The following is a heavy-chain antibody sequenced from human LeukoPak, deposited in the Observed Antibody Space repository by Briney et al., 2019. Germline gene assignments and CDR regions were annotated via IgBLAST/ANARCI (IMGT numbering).Heavy chain of an antibody. Sequence: PGGSLRLSCAASGFTFTNYGMHWVRQAPGKGLEWVAVIWYDGSIQYYADSVKGRFTISRDNSKNTLYLQMNSLRAEDTAVYYCARAYYYDTSATPDYWGQGTLVTVSS. CDR3: ARAYYYDTSATPDY. J-gene: IGHJ4*02. D-gene: IGHD3-22*01. CDR2: IWYDGSIQ. CDR1: GFTFTNYG. V-gene: IGHV3-33*01.